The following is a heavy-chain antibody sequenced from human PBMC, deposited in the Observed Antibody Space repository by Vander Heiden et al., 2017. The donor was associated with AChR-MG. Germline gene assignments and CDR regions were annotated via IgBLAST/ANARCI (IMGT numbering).Heavy chain of an antibody. Sequence: QVQLQQWGPGLLKPSEPLSPPCPVFVGSSVVYYWSWIRQPPGKGLEWIGEINHSGSTNYNPSLKRRVTISVDTSKNQFSLKMSSVTAADTAVYYCARGRGYCSSTSCYRFDPWGHGTLVTVSS. CDR2: INHSGST. CDR3: ARGRGYCSSTSCYRFDP. CDR1: VGSSVVYY. D-gene: IGHD2-2*02. J-gene: IGHJ5*02. V-gene: IGHV4-34*01.